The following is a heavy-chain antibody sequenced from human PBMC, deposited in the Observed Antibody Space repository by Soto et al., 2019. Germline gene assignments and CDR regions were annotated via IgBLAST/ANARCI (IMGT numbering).Heavy chain of an antibody. CDR3: AAVHAAGVYYYGMDV. J-gene: IGHJ6*02. CDR2: IVVGSGNT. Sequence: GASVKVSCKASGFTFTSSAVQWVQQARGQRLEWIGWIVVGSGNTNYAQKFQERVTITRDMSTSTAYMELSSLRSEDTAVYYCAAVHAAGVYYYGMDVWGQGTTVTV. V-gene: IGHV1-58*01. CDR1: GFTFTSSA. D-gene: IGHD6-25*01.